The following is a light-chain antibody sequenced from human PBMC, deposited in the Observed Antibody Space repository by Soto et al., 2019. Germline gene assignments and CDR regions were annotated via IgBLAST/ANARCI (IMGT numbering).Light chain of an antibody. CDR2: EVS. CDR1: SSDVGGYNY. J-gene: IGLJ1*01. CDR3: STYTSSSTRV. Sequence: QSALTQPASVSGSPGQSITIYCTGTSSDVGGYNYVSCYQQHPGKAPKLKIYEVSNRPSGVSNRFSGSESGNTASLTISGLQAEDEADYYCSTYTSSSTRVFGTGTKLTVL. V-gene: IGLV2-14*01.